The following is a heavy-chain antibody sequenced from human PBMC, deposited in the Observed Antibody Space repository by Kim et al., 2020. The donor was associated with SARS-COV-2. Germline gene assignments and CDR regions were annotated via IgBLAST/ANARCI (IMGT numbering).Heavy chain of an antibody. V-gene: IGHV3-23*01. CDR2: ISGSGGST. D-gene: IGHD6-6*01. CDR1: GFTFSSYA. Sequence: GGSLRLSCAASGFTFSSYAMSWVRQAPGKGLEWVSAISGSGGSTYYADSVKGRFTISRDNSKNTLYLQMNSLRAEDTAVYYCAKPRDPDRSMYYFDYWGQGTLVTVSS. J-gene: IGHJ4*02. CDR3: AKPRDPDRSMYYFDY.